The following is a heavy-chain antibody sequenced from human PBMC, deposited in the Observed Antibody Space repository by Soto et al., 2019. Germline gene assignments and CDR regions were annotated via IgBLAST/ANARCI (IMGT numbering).Heavy chain of an antibody. CDR2: IYWDDDK. V-gene: IGHV2-5*02. CDR1: GFSLSTSGVG. CDR3: AHTGSYDFWSGYYLFDY. J-gene: IGHJ4*02. D-gene: IGHD3-3*01. Sequence: QITLKESGPTLVKPTQTLTLTCTFSGFSLSTSGVGVGWIRQPPGKALEWLALIYWDDDKLYSPSLKSRLTITKDTSKNQVVLTMTNMDPVDTATYYCAHTGSYDFWSGYYLFDYWGQGTLVTVSS.